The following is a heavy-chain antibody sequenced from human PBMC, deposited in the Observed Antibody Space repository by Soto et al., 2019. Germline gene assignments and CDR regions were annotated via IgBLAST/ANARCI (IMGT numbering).Heavy chain of an antibody. Sequence: PSLTCTVSGGSINSGGYHWSWIRQHPGKGLEWIGYIYYSGSTYYNPSLKSRFTISVDTSKNQFSLKLSSVTAADTAIYYCARGKNWFDPGGQGTLVTVSS. CDR3: ARGKNWFDP. V-gene: IGHV4-31*03. J-gene: IGHJ5*02. CDR2: IYYSGST. CDR1: GGSINSGGYH.